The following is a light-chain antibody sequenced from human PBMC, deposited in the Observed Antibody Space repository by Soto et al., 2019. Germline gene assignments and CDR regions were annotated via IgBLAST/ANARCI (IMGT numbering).Light chain of an antibody. CDR1: QSVSGS. CDR2: KAS. V-gene: IGKV1-5*03. Sequence: DIQMTQSPSTLSASVGDRVSITCRASQSVSGSLAWYQQKAGKAPKLLIYKASTLERGVPPRFSGSGSGTEFTLTISRLEPEDFAVYYCQQYGSSPLTFGGGTKVEIK. CDR3: QQYGSSPLT. J-gene: IGKJ4*01.